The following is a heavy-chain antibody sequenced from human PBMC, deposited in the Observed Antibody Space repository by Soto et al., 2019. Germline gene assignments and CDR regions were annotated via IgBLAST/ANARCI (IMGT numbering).Heavy chain of an antibody. Sequence: PGGTLRPSCAASAFTFSNYAIRWVRQAPGKKLERDTIISGRGYTPYYAESVKGRFTISRDNSRNTLYLQMNSLRAGDSAKYYCAKKGTSGLYYFDYWGPGTLVTVSS. CDR1: AFTFSNYA. V-gene: IGHV3-23*01. J-gene: IGHJ4*02. CDR3: AKKGTSGLYYFDY. D-gene: IGHD6-19*01. CDR2: ISGRGYTP.